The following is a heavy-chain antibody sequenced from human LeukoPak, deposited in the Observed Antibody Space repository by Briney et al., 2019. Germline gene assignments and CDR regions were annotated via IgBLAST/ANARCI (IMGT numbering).Heavy chain of an antibody. V-gene: IGHV3-23*01. CDR1: GLTFSSYA. J-gene: IGHJ6*02. D-gene: IGHD2-15*01. CDR3: AKRLWYCSGGSCYSSRATNYYGMDV. CDR2: ISGSDGST. Sequence: GGSLRLSRAASGLTFSSYAMSWVRQAPGKGLEWVSVISGSDGSTYYADSVRGRFTISRDNSKNTLYLQMNSLRAEDTAVYYCAKRLWYCSGGSCYSSRATNYYGMDVWGQGTTVTVSS.